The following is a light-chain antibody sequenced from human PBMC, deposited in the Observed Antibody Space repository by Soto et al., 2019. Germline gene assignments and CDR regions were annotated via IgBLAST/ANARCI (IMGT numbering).Light chain of an antibody. J-gene: IGLJ2*01. CDR2: DVS. V-gene: IGLV2-8*01. CDR1: SSDVGGYND. Sequence: QSALTQPPSASGSPGQSVTISCTGTSSDVGGYNDVSWYQQHPGKAPKLMIYDVSKRPSGVPDRFSCSKSCNTASLTVSGLQAADEADYYCSSYAGSNNLNVVFGGGTKLTVL. CDR3: SSYAGSNNLNVV.